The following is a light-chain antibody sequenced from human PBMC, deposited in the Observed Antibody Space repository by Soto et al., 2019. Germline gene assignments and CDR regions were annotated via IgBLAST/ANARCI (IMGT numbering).Light chain of an antibody. J-gene: IGLJ3*02. Sequence: QSALTQPASVSGSPGQSITMSCTGSRSDVGGYNLVSWYQQHPGKAPKLMIYEVSKRPSGVSNRFSGSMLESRAALIITGAQAEDEGDYYCVLYMGGDVWLFGGGTKVTVL. V-gene: IGLV2-14*02. CDR1: RSDVGGYNL. CDR2: EVS. CDR3: VLYMGGDVWL.